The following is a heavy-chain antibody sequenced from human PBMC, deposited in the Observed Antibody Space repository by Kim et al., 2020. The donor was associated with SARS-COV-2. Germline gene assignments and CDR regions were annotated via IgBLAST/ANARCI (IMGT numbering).Heavy chain of an antibody. V-gene: IGHV4-34*01. CDR2: INHSGST. D-gene: IGHD3-9*01. J-gene: IGHJ4*02. CDR1: GGSFSGYY. Sequence: SENLSLPCAVYGGSFSGYYWSWIRQPPGKGLEWIGVINHSGSTNYNPSLKSRVTISVDTSKNQFSLKLSSVTAADTAVYYCASRWYYDILCLDYWGQGTLVTVSS. CDR3: ASRWYYDILCLDY.